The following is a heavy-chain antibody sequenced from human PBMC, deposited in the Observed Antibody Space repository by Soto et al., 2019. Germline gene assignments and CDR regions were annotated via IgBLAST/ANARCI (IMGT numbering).Heavy chain of an antibody. J-gene: IGHJ5*02. CDR2: IYTSGST. CDR1: GGSISSYY. V-gene: IGHV4-4*07. D-gene: IGHD2-2*01. CDR3: ARDGGGYCSSTSCYKRNNWFDP. Sequence: SETLSLTCTVSGGSISSYYWSWIRQPAGKGLEWIGRIYTSGSTNYNPSLKSRVTMSVDTSKNQFSLKLSSVTAADTAVYYCARDGGGYCSSTSCYKRNNWFDPWGQGTLVTVSS.